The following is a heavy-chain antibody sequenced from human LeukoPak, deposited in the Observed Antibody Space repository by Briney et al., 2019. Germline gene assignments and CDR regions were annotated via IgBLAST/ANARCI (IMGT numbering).Heavy chain of an antibody. CDR3: ARGGCYYDSSGYYPSFYYYYYMDV. V-gene: IGHV4-34*01. CDR1: GGSFSGYY. CDR2: LNHSGST. D-gene: IGHD3-22*01. Sequence: SETLSLTCAVYGGSFSGYYWSWIRQPPGKGLDWIGELNHSGSTNYNPSLKSRVTISVDTSKNQFSLKLSSVTAADTAVYYCARGGCYYDSSGYYPSFYYYYYMDVWGKGTTVTVSS. J-gene: IGHJ6*03.